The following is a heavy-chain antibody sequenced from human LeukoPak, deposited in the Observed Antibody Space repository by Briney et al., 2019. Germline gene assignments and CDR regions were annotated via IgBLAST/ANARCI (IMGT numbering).Heavy chain of an antibody. Sequence: PGGSLRLSCAASGFTFSSYSMNWVRQAPGKGLEWVSSISSSSSYIYYADSVKGRFTISRDNSKNTLYLQMNSLRAEDTAVYYCAKGLLFTIIVVVNADAFDIWGQGTMVTVSS. J-gene: IGHJ3*02. CDR3: AKGLLFTIIVVVNADAFDI. V-gene: IGHV3-21*04. CDR1: GFTFSSYS. D-gene: IGHD3-22*01. CDR2: ISSSSSYI.